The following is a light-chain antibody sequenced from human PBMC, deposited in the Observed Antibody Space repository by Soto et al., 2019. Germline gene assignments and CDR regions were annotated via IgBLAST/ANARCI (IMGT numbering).Light chain of an antibody. CDR3: SSYTSSNTLV. CDR2: DVS. CDR1: SSDVGDYNY. V-gene: IGLV2-14*01. Sequence: QSALTQPASVSGPPGQSITISCTGTSSDVGDYNYVSWYQQHPGKAPKLMIYDVSNRPSGVSNRFSGSKSGNTASLTVSGLQAEDEADYYCSSYTSSNTLVFGGGTKVTVL. J-gene: IGLJ2*01.